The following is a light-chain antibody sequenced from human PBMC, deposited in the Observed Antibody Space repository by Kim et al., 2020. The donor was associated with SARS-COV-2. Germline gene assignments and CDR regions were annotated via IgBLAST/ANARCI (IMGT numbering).Light chain of an antibody. CDR1: SLRSCY. Sequence: ALGQTVRITCQGDSLRSCYAIWYQQKPGEAPLLVSYGENNRPSGIPDRFSGSSSGNTASLTITGAQPEDEADYYCNSRDSSGNLVVFGGGTKLTVL. V-gene: IGLV3-19*01. J-gene: IGLJ2*01. CDR3: NSRDSSGNLVV. CDR2: GEN.